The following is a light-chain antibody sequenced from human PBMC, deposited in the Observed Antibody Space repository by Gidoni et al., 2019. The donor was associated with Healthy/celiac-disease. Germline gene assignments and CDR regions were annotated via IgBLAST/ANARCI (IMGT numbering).Light chain of an antibody. V-gene: IGKV3-20*01. CDR2: GAS. J-gene: IGKJ1*01. CDR1: QSVSSSY. CDR3: QQYGSSPRT. Sequence: EIVLTQSPCTLSLSPGERATLSCRDSQSVSSSYLAWYQQKPGQAPRLLIYGASSRATGIPDRFSGSGSGTDFTLTISRLEPEDFAVYYCQQYGSSPRTFGQGTKVEIK.